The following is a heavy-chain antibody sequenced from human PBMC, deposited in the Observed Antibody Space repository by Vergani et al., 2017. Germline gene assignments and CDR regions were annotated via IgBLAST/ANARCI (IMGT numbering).Heavy chain of an antibody. CDR3: ARDYPGRRYDILTGYARRSMFTSYNWFDP. CDR1: GGTFSSYA. J-gene: IGHJ5*02. V-gene: IGHV1-69*01. D-gene: IGHD3-9*01. Sequence: QVQLVQSGAEVKKPGSSAKVSCKASGGTFSSYAISWVRQAPGQGLEWMGGIIPIFGTANYAQKFQGRVTITADESTSTAYMELSSLRSEDTAVYYCARDYPGRRYDILTGYARRSMFTSYNWFDPWGQGTLVTVSS. CDR2: IIPIFGTA.